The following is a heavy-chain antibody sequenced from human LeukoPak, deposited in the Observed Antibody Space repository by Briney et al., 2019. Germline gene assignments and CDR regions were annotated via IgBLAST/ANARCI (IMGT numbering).Heavy chain of an antibody. CDR3: AKDRLPDGVWSIDY. Sequence: GGSLRLSCAASGFTFSSYAMSWVRQAPGKGLEWVSAISGSGGSTYYADSVKGRFTISRDNSKNTVYLQMNSLRAEDTAVYYCAKDRLPDGVWSIDYWGQGTLVTASS. CDR2: ISGSGGST. D-gene: IGHD2-8*02. CDR1: GFTFSSYA. V-gene: IGHV3-23*01. J-gene: IGHJ4*02.